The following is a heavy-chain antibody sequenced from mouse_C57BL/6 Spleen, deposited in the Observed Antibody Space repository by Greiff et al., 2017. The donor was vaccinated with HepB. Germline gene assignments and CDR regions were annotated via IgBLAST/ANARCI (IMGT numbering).Heavy chain of an antibody. D-gene: IGHD4-1*01. CDR2: INPGSGGT. V-gene: IGHV1-54*01. Sequence: QVQLKESGAELVRPGTSVKVSCKASGYAFTNYLIEWVKQRPGQGLEWIGVINPGSGGTNYNEKFKGKATLTADKSSSTAYMQLSSLTSEDSAVYFCARRLEQGHYAMDYWGQGTSVTVSS. CDR1: GYAFTNYL. J-gene: IGHJ4*01. CDR3: ARRLEQGHYAMDY.